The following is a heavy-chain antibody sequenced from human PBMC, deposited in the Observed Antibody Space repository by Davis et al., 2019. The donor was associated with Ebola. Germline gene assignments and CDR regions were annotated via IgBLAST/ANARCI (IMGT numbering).Heavy chain of an antibody. Sequence: MPSETLSLTCTVSGGSISSYYWSWIRQPPGKGLEWIGYIYYSGSTNYNPSLKSRVTISVDTSKNQFSLKLSSVTAADTAVYYCAGSIMVRGVIAHWYYGMDVWGQGTTVTVSS. D-gene: IGHD3-10*01. CDR3: AGSIMVRGVIAHWYYGMDV. J-gene: IGHJ6*02. V-gene: IGHV4-59*01. CDR1: GGSISSYY. CDR2: IYYSGST.